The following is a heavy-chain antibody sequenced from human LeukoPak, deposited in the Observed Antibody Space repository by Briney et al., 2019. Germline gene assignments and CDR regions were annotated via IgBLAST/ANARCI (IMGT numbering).Heavy chain of an antibody. CDR1: GFIVGSNY. Sequence: GGSLRLSCAASGFIVGSNYMSWVRQAPGKGLEWVSNIYSGGSTYYADSVKGRFTISRDRSKNTLYLQMNSLRAEDTAVYYCVGRLAGADYWGQGTLVTVSS. J-gene: IGHJ4*02. CDR3: VGRLAGADY. V-gene: IGHV3-66*01. CDR2: IYSGGST. D-gene: IGHD6-19*01.